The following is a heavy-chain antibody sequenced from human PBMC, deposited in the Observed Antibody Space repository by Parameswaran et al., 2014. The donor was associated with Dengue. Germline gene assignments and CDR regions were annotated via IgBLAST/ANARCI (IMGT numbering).Heavy chain of an antibody. Sequence: VRQAPGKGLEWIGEINHSGSTNYNPSLKSRVTISVDTSKNQFSLKLSSVTAADTAVYYCARGPGGTMVRGVIDYWGQGTLVTVSS. V-gene: IGHV4-34*01. CDR2: INHSGST. D-gene: IGHD3-10*01. J-gene: IGHJ4*02. CDR3: ARGPGGTMVRGVIDY.